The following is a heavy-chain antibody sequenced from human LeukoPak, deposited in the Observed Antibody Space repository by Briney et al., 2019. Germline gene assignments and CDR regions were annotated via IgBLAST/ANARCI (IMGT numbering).Heavy chain of an antibody. CDR1: GFTFSSYG. V-gene: IGHV3-33*01. D-gene: IGHD2-2*01. CDR2: IWYDGSNK. Sequence: GWSLRLSCAASGFTFSSYGMHWVRQAPGKGLEWVAVIWYDGSNKYYADSVKGRFTISRDNSKNTLYLQMNSLRAEDTAVYYCARSRKTGYCSSTSCAYYYYMDVWGKGTTVTVSS. CDR3: ARSRKTGYCSSTSCAYYYYMDV. J-gene: IGHJ6*03.